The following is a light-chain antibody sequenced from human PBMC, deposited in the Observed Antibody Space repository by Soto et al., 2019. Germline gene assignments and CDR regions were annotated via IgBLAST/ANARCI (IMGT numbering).Light chain of an antibody. CDR2: DVS. V-gene: IGLV2-14*01. CDR3: ISYTSSSTRVV. CDR1: SSDVGGYNY. J-gene: IGLJ2*01. Sequence: QSALTQPASVTGSRGQSITISCTGTSSDVGGYNYVSWYQQHPGKAPKLMIYDVSNRPSGVSNRFSGSKSGNTASLTISGLQAEDEADYYCISYTSSSTRVVFGGGTKVTVL.